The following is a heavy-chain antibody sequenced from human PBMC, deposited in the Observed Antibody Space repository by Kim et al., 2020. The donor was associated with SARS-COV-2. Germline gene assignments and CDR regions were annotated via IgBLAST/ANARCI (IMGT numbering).Heavy chain of an antibody. V-gene: IGHV3-11*05. Sequence: GGSLRLSCAASGFTFSDYYMSWIRQAPGKGLEWVSYISSSSSYTNYADSVKGRFTISRDNAKNSLYLQMNSLRAEDTAVYYCARALYYYGSGSYYDYYYYGMDVWGQGTTVTVSS. J-gene: IGHJ6*02. CDR3: ARALYYYGSGSYYDYYYYGMDV. CDR2: ISSSSSYT. D-gene: IGHD3-10*01. CDR1: GFTFSDYY.